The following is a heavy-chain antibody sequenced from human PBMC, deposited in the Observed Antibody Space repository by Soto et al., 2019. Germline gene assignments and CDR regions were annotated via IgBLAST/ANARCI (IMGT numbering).Heavy chain of an antibody. CDR2: ISGSGGST. CDR1: GFTFSSYA. CDR3: AKWVITMVRGVITDSS. V-gene: IGHV3-23*01. J-gene: IGHJ5*02. D-gene: IGHD3-10*01. Sequence: GGSLRLSCAASGFTFSSYAMSWVRQAPGKGLEWVSAISGSGGSTYYADSVKGRFTISRDNSKNTLYLQMNSLRAEDTAVYYCAKWVITMVRGVITDSSWGQGTLVTVAS.